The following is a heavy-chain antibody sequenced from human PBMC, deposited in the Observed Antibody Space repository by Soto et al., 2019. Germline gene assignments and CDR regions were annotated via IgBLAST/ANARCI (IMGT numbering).Heavy chain of an antibody. D-gene: IGHD2-21*02. CDR2: INHGGIT. J-gene: IGHJ6*02. Sequence: QVQLQQWGAGLLKPSETLSLTCDVYGGSFGGYFWSWIRQPPGKGLEWIGEINHGGITNYNPSLKSRITISVDTSKNQFSLKLSSVTAADAAVYYCARQGAVTVMFYYYGMDVWGQGTSVTVSS. CDR1: GGSFGGYF. V-gene: IGHV4-34*02. CDR3: ARQGAVTVMFYYYGMDV.